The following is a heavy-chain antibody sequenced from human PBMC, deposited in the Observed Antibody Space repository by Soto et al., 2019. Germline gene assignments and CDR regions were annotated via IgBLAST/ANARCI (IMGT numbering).Heavy chain of an antibody. Sequence: QLQLQESGPGLVKPSETLSLTCTVSGGSISSSSYYWGWIRQPPGKGLEWIGSIYYRGSTYYNPSLTPRVTIPVDTSKNQFSLQLGPVTDAATAVYSCARRLTGYRYFALWGRGTLVTVSS. CDR3: ARRLTGYRYFAL. J-gene: IGHJ2*01. CDR2: IYYRGST. V-gene: IGHV4-39*01. CDR1: GGSISSSSYY.